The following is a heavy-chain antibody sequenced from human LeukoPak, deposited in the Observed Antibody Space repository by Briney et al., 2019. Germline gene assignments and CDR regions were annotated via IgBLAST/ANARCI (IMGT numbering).Heavy chain of an antibody. V-gene: IGHV3-48*04. D-gene: IGHD1-26*01. CDR1: GFTFSSYS. Sequence: QSGGSLRLSCAASGFTFSSYSMNWVRQAPGKGLEWVSYISSSSSTIYYADSVKDRFTISRDNAKNSLYLQMNSLRAEDTAVYYCAGVGATGLDYWGQGTLVTVSS. CDR3: AGVGATGLDY. CDR2: ISSSSSTI. J-gene: IGHJ4*02.